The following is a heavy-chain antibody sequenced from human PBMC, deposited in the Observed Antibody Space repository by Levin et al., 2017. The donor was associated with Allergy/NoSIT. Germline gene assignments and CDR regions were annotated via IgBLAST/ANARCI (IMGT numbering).Heavy chain of an antibody. Sequence: SETLSLTCAVSGGSISSGGYSWSWIRQPPGKGLEWIGYIYHSGSTYYNPSLKSRVTISVDRSKNQFSLKLSSVTAADTAVYYCARGDSYTVTALPDYWGQGTLVTVSS. D-gene: IGHD4-17*01. J-gene: IGHJ4*02. V-gene: IGHV4-30-2*01. CDR3: ARGDSYTVTALPDY. CDR2: IYHSGST. CDR1: GGSISSGGYS.